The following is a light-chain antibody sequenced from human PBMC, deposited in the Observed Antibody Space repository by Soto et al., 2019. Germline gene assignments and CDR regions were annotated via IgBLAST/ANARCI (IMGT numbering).Light chain of an antibody. J-gene: IGKJ4*01. CDR3: QQYNNWPLT. CDR2: GAS. Sequence: IVMTQSPASLSVSPCEIATLSCSAGQNIHTNLAWYQQKPGQAPRLLFYGASTGATGVPARFSGSGSGTEFTLTISSLQSEDFALYYCQQYNNWPLTFGGGTKVDI. V-gene: IGKV3-15*01. CDR1: QNIHTN.